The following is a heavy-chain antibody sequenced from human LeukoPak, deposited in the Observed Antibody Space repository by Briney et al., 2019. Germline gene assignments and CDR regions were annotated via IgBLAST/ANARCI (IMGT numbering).Heavy chain of an antibody. D-gene: IGHD2-2*02. CDR1: ACSVSSDY. J-gene: IGHJ3*02. Sequence: SETLSLTWTVYACSVSSDYWIWIRQPPGKGLEWIGYIYYSGSTNYNPSLKSRVTISVDTSKNQFSLKLNSITTADTAVYYCARVRLSRKYLDAGDIWGQGTMVTVSS. CDR2: IYYSGST. V-gene: IGHV4-59*02. CDR3: ARVRLSRKYLDAGDI.